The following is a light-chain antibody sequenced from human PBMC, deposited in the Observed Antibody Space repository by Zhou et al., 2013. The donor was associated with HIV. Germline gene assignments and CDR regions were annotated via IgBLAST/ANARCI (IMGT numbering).Light chain of an antibody. V-gene: IGKV2-30*01. CDR3: MQGTHWPIFT. CDR2: KVS. Sequence: DVVMTQSPLSLPVTLGQPASISCRSSQSLVYSDGNTYLNWFQQRPGQSPKAPNLVKVSNRDSGVPDRFSGSGSGTDFTLKISRVEAEDVGVYYCMQGTHWPIFTFGPGTKVDIK. CDR1: QSLVYSDGNTY. J-gene: IGKJ3*01.